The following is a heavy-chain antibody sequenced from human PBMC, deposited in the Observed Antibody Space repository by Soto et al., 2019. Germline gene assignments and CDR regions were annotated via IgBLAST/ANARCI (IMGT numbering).Heavy chain of an antibody. CDR3: GRLTVTTYYFDY. Sequence: SETLSLTCAVYGGSFSGYYWSWIRQPPGKGLEWIGEINHSGSTNYNPSLKSRVTISVDTSKNQFSLKLSSVTAADTAVYYCGRLTVTTYYFDYWGQGTLVTVSS. J-gene: IGHJ4*02. V-gene: IGHV4-34*01. CDR2: INHSGST. D-gene: IGHD4-17*01. CDR1: GGSFSGYY.